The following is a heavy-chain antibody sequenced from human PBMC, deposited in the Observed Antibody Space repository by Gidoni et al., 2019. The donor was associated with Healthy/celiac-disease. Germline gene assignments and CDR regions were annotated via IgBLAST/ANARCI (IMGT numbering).Heavy chain of an antibody. CDR1: GGSISSSSYY. V-gene: IGHV4-39*01. J-gene: IGHJ6*03. Sequence: QLQLQESGPGLVKPSETLSLTCTVSGGSISSSSYYWGWIRQPPGKGLEWIGSIYYSGRTYYNPSLKSRVTISVDTSKNQFSLKLSPVTAADTAVYYCARHLSGDFWSGYANYYYYYYMDVWGKGTTVTVSS. CDR3: ARHLSGDFWSGYANYYYYYYMDV. CDR2: IYYSGRT. D-gene: IGHD3-3*01.